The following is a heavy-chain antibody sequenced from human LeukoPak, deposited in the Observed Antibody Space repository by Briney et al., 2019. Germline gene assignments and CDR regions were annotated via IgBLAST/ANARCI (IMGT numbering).Heavy chain of an antibody. D-gene: IGHD6-13*01. CDR2: IYYSGST. V-gene: IGHV4-59*01. J-gene: IGHJ4*02. CDR1: GGSISSYY. Sequence: SETLSLTCTVSGGSISSYYWSWIRQPPGKGLEWIGNIYYSGSTNHNPSLKSPVTISVDTSKNQFSLKLHSVTAADTAVYYCAREADIAAAVYYFDYWGQGNLVTVSS. CDR3: AREADIAAAVYYFDY.